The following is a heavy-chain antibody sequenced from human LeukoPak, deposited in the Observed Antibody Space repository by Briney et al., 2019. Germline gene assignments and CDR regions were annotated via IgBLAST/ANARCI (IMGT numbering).Heavy chain of an antibody. D-gene: IGHD6-19*01. CDR2: ITSSSSYI. Sequence: GGSLRLSCAVSGFTFSSYSMNWVRQAPGKGLEWVSSITSSSSYIYYADSVKGRFTISRDNAKNSLYLQMNSLRAEDTAVYYCARGSSSGWYLIPYWGQGTLVTVSS. CDR1: GFTFSSYS. CDR3: ARGSSSGWYLIPY. V-gene: IGHV3-21*01. J-gene: IGHJ4*02.